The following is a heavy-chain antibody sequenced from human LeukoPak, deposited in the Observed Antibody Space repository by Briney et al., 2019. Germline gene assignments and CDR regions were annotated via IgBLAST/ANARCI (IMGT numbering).Heavy chain of an antibody. CDR2: ISCSGGST. V-gene: IGHV3-23*01. Sequence: GGSLSLSCVASGFSFSDCAMSWIRQSPGKGLEWVSSISCSGGSTYNAASVRGRTTIHRDNSKNPLFLQGNSRRAEDMGRYYCVKRGERYDFWRFDYWGQGTLVAVSS. CDR3: VKRGERYDFWRFDY. CDR1: GFSFSDCA. J-gene: IGHJ4*02. D-gene: IGHD3-3*01.